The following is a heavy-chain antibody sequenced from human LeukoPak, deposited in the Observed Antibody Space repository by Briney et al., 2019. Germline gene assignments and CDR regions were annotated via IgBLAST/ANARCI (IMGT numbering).Heavy chain of an antibody. CDR2: IYYSGST. V-gene: IGHV4-39*07. J-gene: IGHJ4*02. Sequence: SETLSLTCTVSGGSISSSSYYWGWIRQPPGKGLEWIGSIYYSGSTYYSPSLKSRVTISVDTSKNQFSLKLSSVTAADTAVYYCARGGWNKFDYWGQGTLVTVSS. CDR1: GGSISSSSYY. D-gene: IGHD3-22*01. CDR3: ARGGWNKFDY.